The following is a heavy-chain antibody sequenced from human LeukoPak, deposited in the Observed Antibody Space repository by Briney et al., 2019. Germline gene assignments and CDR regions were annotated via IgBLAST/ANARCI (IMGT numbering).Heavy chain of an antibody. Sequence: PSETLSLTCTVSGGSISTYYWSWIRQPPGKGLEWIGYIYYSGSTHYSPSLTSRVTISVDKSKNHFSLKLRSVTAADTAFYYCARGAYYGSGNVFDLWGQGTMVTVSS. CDR3: ARGAYYGSGNVFDL. J-gene: IGHJ3*01. V-gene: IGHV4-59*01. CDR1: GGSISTYY. CDR2: IYYSGST. D-gene: IGHD3-10*01.